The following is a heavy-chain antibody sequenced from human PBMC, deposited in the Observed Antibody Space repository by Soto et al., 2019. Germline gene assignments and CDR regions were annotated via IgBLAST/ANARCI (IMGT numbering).Heavy chain of an antibody. CDR1: GYTFTSYY. V-gene: IGHV1-46*01. CDR3: ARVRSSGWYTAYY. J-gene: IGHJ4*02. CDR2: INPSGGSR. Sequence: GASVKVSCKASGYTFTSYYIHWVRQAPGQGLEWMGIINPSGGSRSYAQKFQGRVTMTRDTSTSTVYMELSRLRSDDTAVYYCARVRSSGWYTAYYWGQGTLVTVSS. D-gene: IGHD6-19*01.